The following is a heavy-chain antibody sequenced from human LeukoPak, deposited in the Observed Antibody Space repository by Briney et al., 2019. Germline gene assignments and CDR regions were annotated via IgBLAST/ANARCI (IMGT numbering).Heavy chain of an antibody. D-gene: IGHD3-10*01. J-gene: IGHJ3*02. CDR2: ISAYNGNT. CDR3: ARDQKFGEFELDAFDI. CDR1: GYTFTSYG. Sequence: ASVKVSCKASGYTFTSYGISWVRQAPGQGLEWMGWISAYNGNTNYAQKLQGRVTMTTDTSTSTAYMELRSLRSDDTAVYYCARDQKFGEFELDAFDIWGQGTMVTVSS. V-gene: IGHV1-18*01.